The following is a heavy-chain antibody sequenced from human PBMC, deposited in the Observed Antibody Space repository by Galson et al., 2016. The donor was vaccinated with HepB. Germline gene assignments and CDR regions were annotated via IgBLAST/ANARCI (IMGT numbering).Heavy chain of an antibody. CDR1: GYSFTSYW. J-gene: IGHJ5*02. Sequence: QSGAEVKKPGESLKISCKGSGYSFTSYWIGWVRQMPGKGLEWMGIIYPGDSDTIYSPSFQGQVTISVDKSINTAYLQWSSLKASDTAMYYCTRHALSADTLMLIGYFDPWGQGTLVTVSS. V-gene: IGHV5-51*01. D-gene: IGHD3-16*01. CDR2: IYPGDSDT. CDR3: TRHALSADTLMLIGYFDP.